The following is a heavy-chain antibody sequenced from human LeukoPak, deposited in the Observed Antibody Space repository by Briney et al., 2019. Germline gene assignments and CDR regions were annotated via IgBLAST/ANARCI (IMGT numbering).Heavy chain of an antibody. J-gene: IGHJ3*02. CDR3: ARDCRSSGCYVPDAFDI. CDR2: IHHGGST. D-gene: IGHD2-2*01. CDR1: GFTFSSYG. V-gene: IGHV4-4*02. Sequence: PGGFLRLSCAASGFTFSSYGMHWVRQPPGKGLEWIGEIHHGGSTNYNPSLKSRVTISVDKSKNQFSLKLDSVTDADTAVYYCARDCRSSGCYVPDAFDIWGQGTVVTVSS.